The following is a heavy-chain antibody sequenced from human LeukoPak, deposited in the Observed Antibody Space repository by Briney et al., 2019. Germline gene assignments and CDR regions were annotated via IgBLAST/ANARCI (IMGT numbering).Heavy chain of an antibody. Sequence: PGGSLRLSCAASGFTFGHYWMYWVRQAPGKGLVWVSRISSDGLNTGYADSVKGRFTISRDNAKNTVYLQMDSLRAEDTAVYYCSRVGLYNYGGFDYWGQGSLVTVSS. J-gene: IGHJ4*02. CDR1: GFTFGHYW. V-gene: IGHV3-74*01. D-gene: IGHD5-18*01. CDR3: SRVGLYNYGGFDY. CDR2: ISSDGLNT.